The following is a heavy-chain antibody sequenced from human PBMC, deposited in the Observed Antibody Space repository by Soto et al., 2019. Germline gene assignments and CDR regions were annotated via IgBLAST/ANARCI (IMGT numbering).Heavy chain of an antibody. D-gene: IGHD5-18*01. V-gene: IGHV3-30*18. CDR1: GFTFSSYG. CDR3: AKAGGYSYDH. CDR2: ISYDGSNK. Sequence: GGSLRLSCAASGFTFSSYGMHWVRQAPGKGLEWVAVISYDGSNKYYADSVKGRFTISRDNSKNTLYLQMNSLRAEDTAVYYCAKAGGYSYDHWGQGTLVTVSS. J-gene: IGHJ4*02.